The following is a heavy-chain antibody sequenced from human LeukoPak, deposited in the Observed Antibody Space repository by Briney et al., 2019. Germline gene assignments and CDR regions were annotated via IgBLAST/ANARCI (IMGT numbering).Heavy chain of an antibody. D-gene: IGHD3-3*01. CDR1: GGSISSSSYY. J-gene: IGHJ6*03. Sequence: TASETLSLTCTVSGGSISSSSYYWGWIRQPPGKGLEWIGSIYYSGSTYYNPSLKSRVTISVDTSKNRFSLKLSSVTAADTAVYYCARDRGDFWSGYAAMNYYYYYYMDVWGKGTTVTVSS. V-gene: IGHV4-39*07. CDR2: IYYSGST. CDR3: ARDRGDFWSGYAAMNYYYYYYMDV.